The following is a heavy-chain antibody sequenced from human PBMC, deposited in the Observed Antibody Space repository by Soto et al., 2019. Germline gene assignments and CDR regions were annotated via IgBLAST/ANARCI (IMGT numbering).Heavy chain of an antibody. D-gene: IGHD5-12*01. CDR3: AREEWLRLYYFDY. CDR1: GYPFTGYY. V-gene: IGHV1-2*02. Sequence: GXSVKVACKASGYPFTGYYMHWVRQAPGQGLEWMGWINPNSGGTNYAQKFQGRVTMTRDTSISTAYTELSRLRSDDTAVYYCAREEWLRLYYFDYWGQGTLVTVSS. CDR2: INPNSGGT. J-gene: IGHJ4*02.